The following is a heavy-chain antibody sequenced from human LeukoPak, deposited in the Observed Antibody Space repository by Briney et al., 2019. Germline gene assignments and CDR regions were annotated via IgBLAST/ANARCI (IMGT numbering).Heavy chain of an antibody. J-gene: IGHJ4*02. V-gene: IGHV4-59*12. Sequence: PSETLSLTCSVSGGPINSGYWSWIRQPPGKGLEWIGLFYPSGSTNYNPSRKSRVTISVETSRTQFFLEQNSVTAPGTACLFFATGHYPFEYWGQGTLVTASS. CDR2: FYPSGST. CDR1: GGPINSGY. CDR3: ATGHYPFEY. D-gene: IGHD1-26*01.